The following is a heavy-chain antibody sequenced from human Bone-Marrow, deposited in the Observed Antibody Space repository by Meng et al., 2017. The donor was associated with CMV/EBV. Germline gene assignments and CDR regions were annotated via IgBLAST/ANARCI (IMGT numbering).Heavy chain of an antibody. Sequence: EVQLVESGGXLVKPGXSLRLCXVXAGFTFSSYSMNWVRQAPGKGLEWVSSISSSSSYIYYADSVKGRFTISRDNAKNSLYLQMNSLRAEDTAVYYCARGGHLYGSGSYYIEEYFQNWGQGTLVTVSS. CDR1: GFTFSSYS. J-gene: IGHJ1*01. D-gene: IGHD3-10*01. V-gene: IGHV3-21*01. CDR3: ARGGHLYGSGSYYIEEYFQN. CDR2: ISSSSSYI.